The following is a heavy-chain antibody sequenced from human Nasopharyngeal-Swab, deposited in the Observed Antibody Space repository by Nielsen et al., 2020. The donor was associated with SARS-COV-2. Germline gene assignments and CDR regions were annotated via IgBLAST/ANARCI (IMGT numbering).Heavy chain of an antibody. CDR2: ISYDGNNK. V-gene: IGHV3-30*03. CDR1: GFTFSSYG. J-gene: IGHJ4*02. CDR3: ARVWELLSFDY. Sequence: GESLKISCAASGFTFSSYGMHWVRQVPGKGLEWVAVISYDGNNKYYVDSVKGRFTISRDNSKNTLYLQMNSLRAEDTAVYYCARVWELLSFDYWGQGTLVTVSS. D-gene: IGHD1-26*01.